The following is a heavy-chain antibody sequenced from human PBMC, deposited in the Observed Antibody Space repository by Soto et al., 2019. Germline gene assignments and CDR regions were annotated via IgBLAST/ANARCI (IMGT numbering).Heavy chain of an antibody. J-gene: IGHJ3*02. V-gene: IGHV3-66*01. CDR1: GFPVSSNY. D-gene: IGHD3-22*01. CDR2: IYSGGST. CDR3: ARVTSYYYDTSGPDI. Sequence: GGSLRLSCAASGFPVSSNYMSWVRQAPGKGLEWVSLIYSGGSTYYPDSLKGRFTISRDNSNNTLYLQMNYLRAEDTAVYYCARVTSYYYDTSGPDIWGQGTMVTVSS.